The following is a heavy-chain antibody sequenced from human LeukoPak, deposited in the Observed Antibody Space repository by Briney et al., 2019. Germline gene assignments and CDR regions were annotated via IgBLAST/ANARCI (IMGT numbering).Heavy chain of an antibody. V-gene: IGHV4-30-2*01. J-gene: IGHJ4*02. CDR2: IYHSGST. D-gene: IGHD6-19*01. CDR1: GGSISSGGYS. Sequence: PSETLSLTCAVSGGSISSGGYSWSWIRRPPGKGLEWIGYIYHSGSTYYNPSLKSRVTISVDRSKNQFSLKLSSVTAADTAAYYRARGFPSRGWRPYYFDYWGQGTLVTVSS. CDR3: ARGFPSRGWRPYYFDY.